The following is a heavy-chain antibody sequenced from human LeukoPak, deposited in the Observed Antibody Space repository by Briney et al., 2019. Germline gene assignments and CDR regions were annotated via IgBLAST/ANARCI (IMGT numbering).Heavy chain of an antibody. D-gene: IGHD3-10*01. CDR1: GFTFSSYA. CDR2: ISGSGGST. J-gene: IGHJ4*02. V-gene: IGHV3-23*01. Sequence: GGSLRLSCAASGFTFSSYAMSWVRQAPGKGLEWVSAISGSGGSTYYAGSVKGRFTITRDNSKNTLYPQMNSLRAEDTAVYYCAKAGLGYYGSGSRHDYWGQGTLVTVSS. CDR3: AKAGLGYYGSGSRHDY.